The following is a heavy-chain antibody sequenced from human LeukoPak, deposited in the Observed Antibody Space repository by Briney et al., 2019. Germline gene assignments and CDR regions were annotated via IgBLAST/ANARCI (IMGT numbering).Heavy chain of an antibody. J-gene: IGHJ4*02. CDR3: ARANYDSGGYYPYYFDY. D-gene: IGHD3-22*01. CDR1: GFTFSSYS. CDR2: ISSSSSYI. V-gene: IGHV3-21*01. Sequence: GGSLRLSCAASGFTFSSYSMNWVRQAPGKGLEWVSSISSSSSYIYYADSVKGRFTISRDNAKNSLYLQMNSLRAEDTAVYYCARANYDSGGYYPYYFDYWGQGTLVTVSP.